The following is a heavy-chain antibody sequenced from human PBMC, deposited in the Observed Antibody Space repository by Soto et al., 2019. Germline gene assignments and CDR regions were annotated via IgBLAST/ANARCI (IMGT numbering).Heavy chain of an antibody. CDR2: VHNSGST. CDR3: LAADYGGIVDS. V-gene: IGHV4-61*03. CDR1: GASVNSPPYS. D-gene: IGHD4-17*01. Sequence: QILLQESGPGLVKPSETLSLICAVSGASVNSPPYSWTWVRQPPGKGLEWIGYVHNSGSTKYDPSFQSRVSISLATSKNHFSLRLTSVTAADAAVYYCLAADYGGIVDSLGQGTLVSVSS. J-gene: IGHJ4*02.